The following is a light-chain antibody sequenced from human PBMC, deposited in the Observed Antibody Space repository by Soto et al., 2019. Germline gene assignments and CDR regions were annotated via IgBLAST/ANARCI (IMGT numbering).Light chain of an antibody. J-gene: IGKJ2*01. CDR1: QYVSGSY. CDR3: LQYGSSPPAYA. V-gene: IGKV3-20*01. Sequence: ESVLTQSPGTLSLSPGDRATLSCRASQYVSGSYFAWYQQKPGQAPRILIYGASSRATGIPDRFNGSGSGTDFTLTINRLEAEDFAVYYCLQYGSSPPAYAFGQGTKLEIK. CDR2: GAS.